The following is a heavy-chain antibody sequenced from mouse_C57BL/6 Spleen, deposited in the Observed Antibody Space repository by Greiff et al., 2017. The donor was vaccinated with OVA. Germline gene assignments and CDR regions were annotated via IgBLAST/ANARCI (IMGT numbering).Heavy chain of an antibody. Sequence: VQLQQSGPELVKPGASVKISCKASGYTFTDYYMNWVKQSHGKSLEWIGDINPNNGGTSYNQKFKGKATLTVDKSSSTAYMELRSLTSEDSAVYYYAILHYAMDYWGQGTSVTVSS. V-gene: IGHV1-26*01. D-gene: IGHD1-1*01. CDR1: GYTFTDYY. J-gene: IGHJ4*01. CDR2: INPNNGGT. CDR3: AILHYAMDY.